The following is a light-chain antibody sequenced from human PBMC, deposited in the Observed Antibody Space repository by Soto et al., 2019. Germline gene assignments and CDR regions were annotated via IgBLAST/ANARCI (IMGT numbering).Light chain of an antibody. CDR1: QSVSSSY. Sequence: EIXXTQSPGTLSLSPGERATLSCRASQSVSSSYLAWYQQKPGQAPRLLIYGASSRATGIPDRFSGSGSGTDFTLTINRLEPEDFAVYYCQQYGSSITFGQGTRLEIK. CDR2: GAS. J-gene: IGKJ5*01. CDR3: QQYGSSIT. V-gene: IGKV3-20*01.